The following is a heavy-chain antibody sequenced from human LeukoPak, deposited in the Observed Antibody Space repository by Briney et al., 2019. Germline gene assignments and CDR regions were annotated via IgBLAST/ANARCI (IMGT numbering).Heavy chain of an antibody. V-gene: IGHV4-34*01. J-gene: IGHJ5*02. Sequence: PSETLPLTCAVYGGSFSGYYWSWIRQPPGKGLEWIGEINHSGSTNYNPSLKSRVTISVDTSKNQFSLKLSSVTAADTAVYYCARLVGITIFGVVPWFDPWGQGTLVTVSS. CDR1: GGSFSGYY. D-gene: IGHD3-3*01. CDR3: ARLVGITIFGVVPWFDP. CDR2: INHSGST.